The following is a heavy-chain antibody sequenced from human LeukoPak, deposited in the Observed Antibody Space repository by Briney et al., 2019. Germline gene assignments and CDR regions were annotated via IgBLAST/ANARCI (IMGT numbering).Heavy chain of an antibody. CDR3: ARPRIAVARSWFDP. J-gene: IGHJ5*02. Sequence: SETLSLTCAVYGGSFSSYYWSWIRQPPGKELEWIGEINHSGSTNYNPSLKSRVTISVDTSKNQFSLKLSSVTAADTAVYYCARPRIAVARSWFDPWGQGTLVTVSS. D-gene: IGHD6-19*01. V-gene: IGHV4-34*01. CDR1: GGSFSSYY. CDR2: INHSGST.